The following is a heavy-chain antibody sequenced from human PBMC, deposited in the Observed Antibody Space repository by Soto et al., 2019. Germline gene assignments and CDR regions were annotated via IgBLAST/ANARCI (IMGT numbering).Heavy chain of an antibody. V-gene: IGHV4-59*08. J-gene: IGHJ4*02. CDR1: GGSISSYY. Sequence: SETLSLTCTVSGGSISSYYWSWIRQPPGKGLEWIGYIYYSGSTNYNPSLKSRVTISVDTSKNQFSLKLSSVTAADTAAYYCARHKGTIAALAHFDYWGQGTLVTVSS. CDR2: IYYSGST. D-gene: IGHD6-6*01. CDR3: ARHKGTIAALAHFDY.